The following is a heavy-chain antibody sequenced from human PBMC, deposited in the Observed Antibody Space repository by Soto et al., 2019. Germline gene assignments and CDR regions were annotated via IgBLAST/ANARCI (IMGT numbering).Heavy chain of an antibody. V-gene: IGHV3-23*01. CDR1: GFTFSSYA. D-gene: IGHD6-6*01. Sequence: PGGSLRLSCAASGFTFSSYAMSWVRQAPGKGLEWVSAISGSGGSTYYADSVKGRLTISRDNSKNTLYLQMNSLRAEDTAVYYCAKGFRKYSSSSSAFDIWGQGTMVTVSS. CDR3: AKGFRKYSSSSSAFDI. CDR2: ISGSGGST. J-gene: IGHJ3*02.